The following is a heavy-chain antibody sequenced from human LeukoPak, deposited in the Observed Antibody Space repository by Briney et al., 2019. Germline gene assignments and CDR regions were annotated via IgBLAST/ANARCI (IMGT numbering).Heavy chain of an antibody. Sequence: GGSLRLSCAASGFTFNTYDMNWVRQAPGRGLEWVSYISSNSGITNYADSVKGRFTISRHNAKKSLYLQMNSLRDEDTAVYYCARILNYWGQGTLVTVSS. V-gene: IGHV3-48*02. CDR1: GFTFNTYD. J-gene: IGHJ4*02. CDR3: ARILNY. CDR2: ISSNSGIT. D-gene: IGHD2/OR15-2a*01.